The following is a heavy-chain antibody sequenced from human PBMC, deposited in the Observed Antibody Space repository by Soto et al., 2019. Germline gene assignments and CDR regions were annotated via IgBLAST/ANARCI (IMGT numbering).Heavy chain of an antibody. CDR1: GCNFSSYW. CDR2: IYPDGSDK. V-gene: IGHV3-7*01. D-gene: IGHD3-3*01. CDR3: ASLLTTILGFVLGIDY. J-gene: IGHJ4*02. Sequence: GGSLRVSCGASGCNFSSYWMSWVRQAPGKGLEWVANIYPDGSDKYYVDSLKGRFTISTDNSKNSPYLQLNSLRAEDTDVYYCASLLTTILGFVLGIDYWGQGTMGTVSS.